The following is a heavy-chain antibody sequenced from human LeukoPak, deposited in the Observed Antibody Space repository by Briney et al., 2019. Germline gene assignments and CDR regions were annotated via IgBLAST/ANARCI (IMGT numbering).Heavy chain of an antibody. CDR1: GGSISNYY. CDR2: IYYSGST. D-gene: IGHD1-26*01. Sequence: SETLSLTGTVSGGSISNYYWSWIRQPPGKGLEWIAYIYYSGSTNYNPPLESRVTISLRTSKNQFSLKLSSVTAADTAVYYCARGGVGATSDYFDYWGQGTLVTVSS. CDR3: ARGGVGATSDYFDY. J-gene: IGHJ4*02. V-gene: IGHV4-59*01.